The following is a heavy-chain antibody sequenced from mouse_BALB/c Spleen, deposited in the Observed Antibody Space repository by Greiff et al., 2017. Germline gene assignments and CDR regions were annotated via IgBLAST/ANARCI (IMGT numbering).Heavy chain of an antibody. V-gene: IGHV14-4*02. Sequence: EVKLQQSGAELVRSGASVKLSCTASGFNIKDYYMHGVKQRPEQGLEWIGWIDPENGDTEYAPKFQGKATMTADTSSNTAYLQLSSLTSEDTAVYYCNADHHYYGYGYWGQGTTLTVSS. CDR3: NADHHYYGYGY. D-gene: IGHD1-2*01. J-gene: IGHJ2*01. CDR2: IDPENGDT. CDR1: GFNIKDYY.